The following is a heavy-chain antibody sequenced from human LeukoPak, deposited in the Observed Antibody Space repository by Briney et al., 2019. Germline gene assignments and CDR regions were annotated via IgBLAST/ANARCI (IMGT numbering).Heavy chain of an antibody. CDR2: ISWDIAAI. J-gene: IGHJ3*02. CDR1: GFRFDDYA. V-gene: IGHV3-9*01. Sequence: GGSLRLSCAASGFRFDDYAMHWVRQAPGKGLEWVSGISWDIAAIVYADAGRGRFTLSRDNAKTSLFLQMSSLRVEDTALYYCTKRARMGIAAAGDGFHIWGQGTMVTVSS. CDR3: TKRARMGIAAAGDGFHI. D-gene: IGHD6-13*01.